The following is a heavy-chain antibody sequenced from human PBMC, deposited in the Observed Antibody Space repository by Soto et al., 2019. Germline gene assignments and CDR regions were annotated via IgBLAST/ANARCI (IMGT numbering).Heavy chain of an antibody. CDR2: IYFSGST. J-gene: IGHJ3*02. D-gene: IGHD3-10*01. CDR3: ARKGTYYRDAFDM. CDR1: GGSITNYY. Sequence: QVQLQESGPGLVKASETLSLTCAVSGGSITNYYWSWIRQPPGTGLEWIGYIYFSGSTHYNPSLTSGVTISVQTTKNQSSLKLSSVTAADTAIDYCARKGTYYRDAFDMWGQGKMVTVFS. V-gene: IGHV4-59*01.